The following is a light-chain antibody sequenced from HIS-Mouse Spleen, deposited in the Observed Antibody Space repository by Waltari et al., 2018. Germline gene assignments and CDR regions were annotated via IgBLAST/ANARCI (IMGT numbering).Light chain of an antibody. CDR2: EDS. CDR1: ALPKQY. V-gene: IGLV3-25*03. J-gene: IGLJ2*01. CDR3: QSADSSGTYVV. Sequence: SYELTQPPSVSVSPGQTARITCSGDALPKQYAYWYQQKPGQAPVVVIYEDSERPSGIPGGFSGSSSGTTVTLTISGVQAEDEADYYCQSADSSGTYVVFGGGTKLTVL.